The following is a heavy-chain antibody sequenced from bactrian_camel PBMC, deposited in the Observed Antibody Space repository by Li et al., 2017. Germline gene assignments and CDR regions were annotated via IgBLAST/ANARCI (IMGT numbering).Heavy chain of an antibody. J-gene: IGHJ6*01. Sequence: QLVESGGGSVQAGGSLRLSCASSTSTSSMYYMTWFRQAPGKEREGVAAIYPGDGATDYADSVKGRFTISQDNTDHTLYLHMTSLKPKDTAMYYCGLGSWFSRLRDPTDFSFWGPGTQVTVS. CDR1: TSTSSMYY. CDR3: GLGSWFSRLRDPTDFSF. D-gene: IGHD6*01. V-gene: IGHV3S28*01. CDR2: IYPGDGAT.